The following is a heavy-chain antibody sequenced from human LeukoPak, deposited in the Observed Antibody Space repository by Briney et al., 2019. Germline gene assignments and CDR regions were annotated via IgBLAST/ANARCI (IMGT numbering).Heavy chain of an antibody. Sequence: PGGSLRLSCTASGFTFSDYAMHWVRQAPGKGLEWVAVISDDGRNKYYADSVKGRFTISRDNSKNTLSLQMNSLRDEDTAIYYCARGRVRSHRTAPEYWGQGTLVTVSS. CDR1: GFTFSDYA. D-gene: IGHD1-1*01. CDR2: ISDDGRNK. V-gene: IGHV3-30*03. CDR3: ARGRVRSHRTAPEY. J-gene: IGHJ4*02.